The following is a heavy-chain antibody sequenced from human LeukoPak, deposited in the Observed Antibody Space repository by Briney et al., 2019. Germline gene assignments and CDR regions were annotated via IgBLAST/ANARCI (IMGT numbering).Heavy chain of an antibody. CDR3: ARYLATCGGDCYSNWFDP. CDR2: INHSGST. V-gene: IGHV4-34*01. CDR1: GGSFSGYY. Sequence: SETLSLTCAVYGGSFSGYYWSWIRQPPGKGLEWIGEINHSGSTNYNPSLKSRVTISVDTSKNQFSLKLSSVTAADTAVYYCARYLATCGGDCYSNWFDPWGQGTLVTVSS. D-gene: IGHD2-21*02. J-gene: IGHJ5*02.